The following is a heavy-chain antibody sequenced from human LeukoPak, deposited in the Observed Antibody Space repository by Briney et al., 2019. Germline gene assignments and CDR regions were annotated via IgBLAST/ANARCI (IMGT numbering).Heavy chain of an antibody. D-gene: IGHD2-15*01. V-gene: IGHV3-53*01. J-gene: IGHJ4*02. Sequence: GGSLRLSCAASGFTVSTNYINWVRQAPGKGLEWASVIYSGGSTYYADSVKGRFTISRDTSKNTVYLQMNNLRVEDTAVYYCARGGFFDYWGQGTLVTVSS. CDR2: IYSGGST. CDR3: ARGGFFDY. CDR1: GFTVSTNY.